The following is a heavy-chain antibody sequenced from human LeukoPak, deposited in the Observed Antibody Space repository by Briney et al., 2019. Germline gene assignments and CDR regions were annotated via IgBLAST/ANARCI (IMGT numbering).Heavy chain of an antibody. CDR1: GFTFSSYG. Sequence: GGSLRLSCAASGFTFSSYGMHWVRQAPGKGLEWVAFIRYDGSNKYYADSVKGRFTISRDNSKNTLYLQMNSLRAEDTAVYYCAKDPPNQDIVVVPAAILFSPDYWGQGTLVTVSS. J-gene: IGHJ4*02. CDR3: AKDPPNQDIVVVPAAILFSPDY. CDR2: IRYDGSNK. D-gene: IGHD2-2*02. V-gene: IGHV3-30*02.